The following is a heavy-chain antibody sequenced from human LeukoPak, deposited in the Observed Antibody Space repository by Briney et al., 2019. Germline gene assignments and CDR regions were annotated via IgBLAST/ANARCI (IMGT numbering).Heavy chain of an antibody. CDR1: GGSISSGSYY. Sequence: PSQTLSITCTVPGGSISSGSYYWSWIRQPPGKGLEWIGAINHSGSTKYNPSLKSRLTISVDTSKNQFSLNLSSVTAADTAVYYCARASVLLSADYWGQGTLVTVSS. CDR2: INHSGST. J-gene: IGHJ4*02. D-gene: IGHD3-16*01. CDR3: ARASVLLSADY. V-gene: IGHV4-61*01.